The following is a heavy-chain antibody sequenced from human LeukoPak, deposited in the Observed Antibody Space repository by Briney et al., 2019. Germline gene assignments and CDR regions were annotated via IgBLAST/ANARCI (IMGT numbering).Heavy chain of an antibody. Sequence: ASVKVSCKASGYTFTGYYMHWVRQAPGQGLEWMGWINPNSGGTNYAQKFQGRVTMTRDTSISTAYMELSRLRSDDTAVYYCARDNSGWYGRGYYFDYWGQGTLVTVSS. CDR1: GYTFTGYY. V-gene: IGHV1-2*02. CDR2: INPNSGGT. J-gene: IGHJ4*02. D-gene: IGHD6-19*01. CDR3: ARDNSGWYGRGYYFDY.